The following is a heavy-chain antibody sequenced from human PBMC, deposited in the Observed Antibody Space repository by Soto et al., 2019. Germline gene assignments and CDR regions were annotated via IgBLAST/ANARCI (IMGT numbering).Heavy chain of an antibody. CDR1: WFTFRSYC. V-gene: IGHV3-33*01. CDR3: AQYYDFWSGYYVSKDYYYGMDV. Sequence: ISFAGAWFTFRSYCMPWVRPAPGKGVGGGGVIWYDGSNKYYADSVKGRFTISRDNSKNTLYLQMNSLRAEDTAVYYCAQYYDFWSGYYVSKDYYYGMDVWGQGTTVTVSS. CDR2: IWYDGSNK. D-gene: IGHD3-3*01. J-gene: IGHJ6*02.